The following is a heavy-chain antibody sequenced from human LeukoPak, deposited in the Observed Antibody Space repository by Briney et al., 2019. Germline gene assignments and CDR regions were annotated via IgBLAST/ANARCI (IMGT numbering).Heavy chain of an antibody. J-gene: IGHJ4*02. D-gene: IGHD2/OR15-2a*01. CDR3: ARGLDFPQYYFDY. V-gene: IGHV1-8*01. CDR2: MNPNSGNT. CDR1: GYTFTSYD. Sequence: ASVKVSCKASGYTFTSYDINWVRQATGQGLEWMGWMNPNSGNTGYAQKFQGRVTMSRNTSISTAYMELSSLRSEDTAVYYCARGLDFPQYYFDYWGQGTLVTVSS.